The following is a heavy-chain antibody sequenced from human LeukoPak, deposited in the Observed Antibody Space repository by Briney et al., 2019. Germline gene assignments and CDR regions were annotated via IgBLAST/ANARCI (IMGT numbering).Heavy chain of an antibody. CDR3: ARDLRYSSSWYSAFDI. CDR2: ISYDGSNK. J-gene: IGHJ3*02. Sequence: GRSLRLSCAASGFTFSSYGMHWVRQAPGKGLEWVAVISYDGSNKYYADSVKGRFTISRDNSKNTLYLQMNSLRAEDTAVYYCARDLRYSSSWYSAFDIWGQGTMVTVSS. V-gene: IGHV3-30*03. D-gene: IGHD6-13*01. CDR1: GFTFSSYG.